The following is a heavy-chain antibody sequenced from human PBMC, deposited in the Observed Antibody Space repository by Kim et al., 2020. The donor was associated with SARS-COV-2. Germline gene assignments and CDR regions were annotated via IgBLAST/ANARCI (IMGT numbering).Heavy chain of an antibody. J-gene: IGHJ4*02. CDR2: INHSRST. V-gene: IGHV4-34*01. CDR3: ARGRGGSTPSDY. CDR1: GGSFSGYY. D-gene: IGHD2-15*01. Sequence: SETLSLTCAVYGGSFSGYYWSWIRQPPGKGLEWIGEINHSRSTNYNPSLKSRVTISVDTSKNQFSLKLSSVTAADTAVYYCARGRGGSTPSDYWGQGTLVTVSS.